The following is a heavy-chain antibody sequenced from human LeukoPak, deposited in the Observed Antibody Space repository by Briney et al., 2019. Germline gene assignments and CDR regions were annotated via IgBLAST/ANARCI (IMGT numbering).Heavy chain of an antibody. V-gene: IGHV3-21*01. CDR1: GFSFNSYT. D-gene: IGHD2/OR15-2a*01. CDR3: VRDVSRRIGMDV. Sequence: GGSLRLSCLASGFSFNSYTMSWVREAPGKGLEWVSIISPVSSYTWYAGSVKGRFTISRDNPKNSLYLQMDSLRAEDTAVYYCVRDVSRRIGMDVWGQGTTVTVSS. CDR2: ISPVSSYT. J-gene: IGHJ6*02.